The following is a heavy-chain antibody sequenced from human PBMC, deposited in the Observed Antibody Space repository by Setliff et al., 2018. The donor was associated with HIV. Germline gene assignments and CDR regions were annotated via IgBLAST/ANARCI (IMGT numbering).Heavy chain of an antibody. CDR3: ARGGKRALDI. CDR1: GDSINSHF. Sequence: KASETLSLTCTVSGDSINSHFWTWIRQSPRKGLEWIGYISSTGAAWYNPSLKSRVTMSIDTSKIHFSLTLSSVSGADTALYFCARGGKRALDIWGQGAMVTV. J-gene: IGHJ3*02. CDR2: ISSTGAA. V-gene: IGHV4-59*11.